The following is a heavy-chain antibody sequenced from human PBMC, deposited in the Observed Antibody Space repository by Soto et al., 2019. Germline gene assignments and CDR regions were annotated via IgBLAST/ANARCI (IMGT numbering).Heavy chain of an antibody. CDR3: ARDKITGLFDY. CDR2: IYYSGST. V-gene: IGHV4-39*07. J-gene: IGHJ4*02. Sequence: DTLSLTSPLHIRCISSSNYYLCWIRQPPGKGLEWIGSIYYSGSTYYNPSLKSRVTISVDTSKNQFSLKLTSVTAADTAVYYCARDKITGLFDYWGQGTRVTVSS. CDR1: IRCISSSNYY. D-gene: IGHD2-8*02.